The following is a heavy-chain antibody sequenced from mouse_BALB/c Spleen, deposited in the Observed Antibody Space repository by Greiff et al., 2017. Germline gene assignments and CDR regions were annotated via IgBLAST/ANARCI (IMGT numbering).Heavy chain of an antibody. CDR1: GYTFTSYW. V-gene: IGHV1S81*02. CDR3: ARLGDGYFFAY. J-gene: IGHJ3*01. D-gene: IGHD2-3*01. CDR2: INPSNGRT. Sequence: QVQLQQPGAELVKPGASVKLSCKASGYTFTSYWMHWVKQRPGQGLEWIGEINPSNGRTNYNEKFKSKATLTVDKSSSTAYMQLSSLTSEDSAVYYCARLGDGYFFAYWGQGTLVTVSA.